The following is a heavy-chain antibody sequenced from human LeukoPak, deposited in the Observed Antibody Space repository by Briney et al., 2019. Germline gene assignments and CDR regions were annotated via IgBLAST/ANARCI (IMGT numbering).Heavy chain of an antibody. CDR1: GGSVRSYY. V-gene: IGHV4-59*02. CDR3: VRDWEGFNFDI. CDR2: IHNTGST. J-gene: IGHJ3*02. D-gene: IGHD1-26*01. Sequence: KPSETLSLTCTVSGGSVRSYYWSWIRQPPGEGLEWTAYIHNTGSTNNNPSLKSRVTISLDTSKNEFSLKLTSVTAADTAVYYCVRDWEGFNFDIWGQGTMVTVSS.